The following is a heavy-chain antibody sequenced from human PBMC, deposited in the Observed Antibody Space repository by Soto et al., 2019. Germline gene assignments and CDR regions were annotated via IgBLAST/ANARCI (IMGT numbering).Heavy chain of an antibody. J-gene: IGHJ6*02. D-gene: IGHD3-10*01. CDR2: ISAYNGNT. Sequence: ASVKVSCKASGYTFTSYGISWVRQAPGQGLEWMGWISAYNGNTNYAQKLQGRVTMTTDTSTSTAYMELSSLRSEDTAVYYCARDRSMVRGVLDYYYYGMDVWGQGTTVTVSS. CDR3: ARDRSMVRGVLDYYYYGMDV. V-gene: IGHV1-18*01. CDR1: GYTFTSYG.